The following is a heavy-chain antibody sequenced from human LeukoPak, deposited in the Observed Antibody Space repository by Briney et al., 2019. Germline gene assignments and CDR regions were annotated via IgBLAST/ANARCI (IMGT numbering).Heavy chain of an antibody. CDR1: GFTFSSYG. CDR2: ISYDGSNK. CDR3: TTGQVLGSGSYYNPYYFDY. V-gene: IGHV3-30*03. Sequence: GGSLRLSCAASGFTFSSYGMHWVRQAPGKGLEWVAVISYDGSNKYYADSVKGRFTISRDNSKNTLYLQMNSLKTEDTAVYYCTTGQVLGSGSYYNPYYFDYWGQGTLVTVSS. J-gene: IGHJ4*02. D-gene: IGHD3-10*02.